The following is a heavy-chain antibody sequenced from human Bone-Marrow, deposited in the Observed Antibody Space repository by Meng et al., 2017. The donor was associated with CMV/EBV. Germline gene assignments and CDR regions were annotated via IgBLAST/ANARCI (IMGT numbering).Heavy chain of an antibody. D-gene: IGHD3-22*01. V-gene: IGHV3-64*02. CDR3: AKDRGAYYYDSSGYYYYYGMDV. J-gene: IGHJ6*02. CDR1: GFTFSSYA. CDR2: ITSHGGST. Sequence: GGSLRLSCAASGFTFSSYAMHWVRQAPGKGLEYVSAITSHGGSTSYAESVKGRFTISRDNSKNTLYLQMNSLRAEDTAVYYCAKDRGAYYYDSSGYYYYYGMDVWGQGNTVNVYS.